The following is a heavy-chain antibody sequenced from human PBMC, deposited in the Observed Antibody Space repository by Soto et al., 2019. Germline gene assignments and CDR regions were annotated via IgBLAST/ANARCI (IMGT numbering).Heavy chain of an antibody. CDR3: ARVGGITIFGVVYGMDV. V-gene: IGHV3-7*04. D-gene: IGHD3-3*01. Sequence: EVQLVESGGGLVQPGGSLRLSCAASGFTFSSYWMSWVRQAPGKGLEWVANIKQDGSEKYYVDSVKGRFTISRDNAKNSLYLQMNSLRAEDTAVYYCARVGGITIFGVVYGMDVWGQGTTVTVSS. J-gene: IGHJ6*02. CDR2: IKQDGSEK. CDR1: GFTFSSYW.